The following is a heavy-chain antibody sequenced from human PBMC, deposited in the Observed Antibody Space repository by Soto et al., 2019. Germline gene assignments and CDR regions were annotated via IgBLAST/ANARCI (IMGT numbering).Heavy chain of an antibody. J-gene: IGHJ6*02. Sequence: PGGSLRLSCAASGFTFSSYGMHWVRQAPGKGLEWVAVIWYDGSNKYYADSVKGRFTISRDNSKNTLYLQMNSLRAEDTAVYYCARDNRGYSYGQHLYYYYGMDVWGQGTTVTVSS. D-gene: IGHD5-18*01. CDR3: ARDNRGYSYGQHLYYYYGMDV. V-gene: IGHV3-33*01. CDR1: GFTFSSYG. CDR2: IWYDGSNK.